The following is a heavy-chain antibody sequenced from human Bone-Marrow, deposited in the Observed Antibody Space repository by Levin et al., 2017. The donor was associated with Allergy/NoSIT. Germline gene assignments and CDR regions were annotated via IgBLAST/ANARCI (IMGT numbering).Heavy chain of an antibody. CDR2: IGGSGDTT. CDR1: GFTFGPFGSYA. V-gene: IGHV3-23*01. Sequence: PGGSLRLSCLASGFTFGPFGSYAMTWVRQAPGKGLEWVSGIGGSGDTTFYAHSVKGRFTISRDNSKNTLYLRMDSLRAEDTALYYCAKGFVMGATPFDYWGQGTLVTVSS. J-gene: IGHJ4*02. CDR3: AKGFVMGATPFDY. D-gene: IGHD1-26*01.